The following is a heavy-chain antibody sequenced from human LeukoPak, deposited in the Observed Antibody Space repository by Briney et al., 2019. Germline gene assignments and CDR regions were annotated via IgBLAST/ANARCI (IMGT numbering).Heavy chain of an antibody. CDR1: GFTFSSYG. Sequence: GGSLRLSCAASGFTFSSYGMHWVRQAPGKRLEGGAVIWYDGSNKYYADSVKGRFTISTHNSKNPLYLQMNSLRAEDTAVYYCARDHSSGWYSDYFDYWGQGTLVTVSS. V-gene: IGHV3-33*01. D-gene: IGHD6-19*01. CDR2: IWYDGSNK. J-gene: IGHJ4*02. CDR3: ARDHSSGWYSDYFDY.